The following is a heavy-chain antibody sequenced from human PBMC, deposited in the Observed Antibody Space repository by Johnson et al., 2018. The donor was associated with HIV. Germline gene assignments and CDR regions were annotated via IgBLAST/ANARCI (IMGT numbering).Heavy chain of an antibody. V-gene: IGHV3-64*01. J-gene: IGHJ3*02. Sequence: SGFIFSSYAMHWVRQAPGKGLQYVSAISSDGGSSYSANSVKGRFSISRDNSKNTLFLQMGSLRAEDMAVYYCARRAHDAFDIWGQGTMVTVSS. CDR2: ISSDGGSS. CDR1: GFIFSSYA. CDR3: ARRAHDAFDI.